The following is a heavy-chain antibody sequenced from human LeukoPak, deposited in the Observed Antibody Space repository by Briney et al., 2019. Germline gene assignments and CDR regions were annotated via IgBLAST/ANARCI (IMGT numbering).Heavy chain of an antibody. CDR2: ISAYNGNT. CDR1: GYTFNSYG. V-gene: IGHV1-18*01. D-gene: IGHD2-15*01. CDR3: ARLGYCSGGSCYSLAYYGMDV. J-gene: IGHJ6*02. Sequence: ASVKVSSKASGYTFNSYGISWVRQAPGQGLEWMGWISAYNGNTNYAQKLQGRVTMTTDTSTSTAYMELRSLRSDDTAVYYCARLGYCSGGSCYSLAYYGMDVWGQGTTVTVSS.